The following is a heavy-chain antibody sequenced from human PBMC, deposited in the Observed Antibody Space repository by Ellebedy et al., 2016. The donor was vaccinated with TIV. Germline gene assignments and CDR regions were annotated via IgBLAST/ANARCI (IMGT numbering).Heavy chain of an antibody. Sequence: GESLKISCAASGFTFSSYAMSWVRQAPGKGLEWVSGISGFEQTTHYADSVEGRFAISRDNSKNTLYLQMNSLRVEDTAVYYCTKDSGFVAAAGTGDWGPGTLVTVSS. D-gene: IGHD6-13*01. J-gene: IGHJ4*02. CDR1: GFTFSSYA. V-gene: IGHV3-23*01. CDR2: ISGFEQTT. CDR3: TKDSGFVAAAGTGD.